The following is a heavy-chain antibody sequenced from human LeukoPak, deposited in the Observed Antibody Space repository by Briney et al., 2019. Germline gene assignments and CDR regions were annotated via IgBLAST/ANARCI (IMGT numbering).Heavy chain of an antibody. CDR1: GYTFTSYY. V-gene: IGHV1-2*02. Sequence: ASVKVSCKASGYTFTSYYMHWVRQAPGQGLEWMGWINPNSGGTNYAQKFQGRVTMTRDTSISTAYMELSRLRSDDTAVYYCARGARINYDSSGYYLYYFDYWGQGTLVTVSS. D-gene: IGHD3-22*01. J-gene: IGHJ4*02. CDR3: ARGARINYDSSGYYLYYFDY. CDR2: INPNSGGT.